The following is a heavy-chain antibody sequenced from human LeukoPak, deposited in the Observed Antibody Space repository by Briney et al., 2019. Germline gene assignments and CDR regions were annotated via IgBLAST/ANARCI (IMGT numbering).Heavy chain of an antibody. CDR2: IRYDGSNK. CDR1: GFTFSSYG. CDR3: ARGDYGSWGYFDY. V-gene: IGHV3-30*02. J-gene: IGHJ4*02. D-gene: IGHD4-17*01. Sequence: GSLRLSCAASGFTFSSYGMHWVRQAPGKGLEWVAFIRYDGSNKYYADSVKGRFTISRDNSKNTLYLQMNSLRAEDTAVYYCARGDYGSWGYFDYWGQGTLVTVSS.